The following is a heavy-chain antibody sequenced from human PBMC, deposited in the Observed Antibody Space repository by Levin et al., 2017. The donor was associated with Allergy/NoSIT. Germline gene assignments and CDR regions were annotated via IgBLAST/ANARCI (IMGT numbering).Heavy chain of an antibody. V-gene: IGHV3-30-3*01. CDR1: GFTFSSYA. CDR2: ISYDGSNK. D-gene: IGHD3-22*01. Sequence: GESLKISCAASGFTFSSYAMHWVRQAPGKGLEWVAVISYDGSNKYYADSVKGRFTISRDNSKNTLYLQMNSLRAEDTAVYYCARDLASYYYDSSGYYDYWGQGTLVTVSS. J-gene: IGHJ4*02. CDR3: ARDLASYYYDSSGYYDY.